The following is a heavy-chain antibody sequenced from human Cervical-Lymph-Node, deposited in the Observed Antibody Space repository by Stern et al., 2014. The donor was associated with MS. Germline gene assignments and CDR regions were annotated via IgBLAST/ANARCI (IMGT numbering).Heavy chain of an antibody. Sequence: VQLEELGPGLVKPSETVSLTCTVSGGSMSSKYWNWIRQPPGKGLEWIGYIYSDGSTNYNTSLKSRVIISLDTSTNQFSLRLTSGTAADTAVYYCARVTGRGTRQNWFDSWGQGTLVTVSS. D-gene: IGHD1-26*01. CDR2: IYSDGST. V-gene: IGHV4-59*01. CDR1: GGSMSSKY. J-gene: IGHJ5*01. CDR3: ARVTGRGTRQNWFDS.